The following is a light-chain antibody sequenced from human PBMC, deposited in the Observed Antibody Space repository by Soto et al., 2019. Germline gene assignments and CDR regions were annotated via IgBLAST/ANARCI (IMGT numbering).Light chain of an antibody. CDR3: QQNYNTLPIT. Sequence: IHMPQSTYSLSASVGDRVTITCRASQNINSYLNWYQHKPGNAPKLLIYATSTLQSGVPSRFSGSGSGTDFTLTISSLHLEDFATYYCQQNYNTLPITFGQGTRLEIK. V-gene: IGKV1-39*01. CDR1: QNINSY. J-gene: IGKJ5*01. CDR2: ATS.